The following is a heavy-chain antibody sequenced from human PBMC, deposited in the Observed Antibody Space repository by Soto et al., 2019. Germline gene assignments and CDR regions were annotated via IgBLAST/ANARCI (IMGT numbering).Heavy chain of an antibody. CDR1: GYTFTGYY. D-gene: IGHD4-17*01. V-gene: IGHV1-2*04. J-gene: IGHJ3*02. Sequence: ASVKVSCKASGYTFTGYYMHWVRQAPGQGLEWMGWINPNSGGTNYAQKFQGWVTMTRDTSISTAYMELSRLRSDDTAVYYCAREWTNYGDYWGAFDIWGQGTMVTVSS. CDR2: INPNSGGT. CDR3: AREWTNYGDYWGAFDI.